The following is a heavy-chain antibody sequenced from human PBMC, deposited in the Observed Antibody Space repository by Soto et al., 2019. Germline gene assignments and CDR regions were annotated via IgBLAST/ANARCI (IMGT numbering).Heavy chain of an antibody. CDR3: ARDEIVVVPAAREKGYYYGMDV. J-gene: IGHJ6*02. CDR1: GGTFSSYA. CDR2: IIPIFGTA. Sequence: GVSVKVSCKASGGTFSSYAISWVRQAPGQGLEWMGGIIPIFGTANYAQKFQGRVTITADESTSTAYMELSSLRSEDTAVYYCARDEIVVVPAAREKGYYYGMDVWGQGTTVTVSS. V-gene: IGHV1-69*13. D-gene: IGHD2-2*01.